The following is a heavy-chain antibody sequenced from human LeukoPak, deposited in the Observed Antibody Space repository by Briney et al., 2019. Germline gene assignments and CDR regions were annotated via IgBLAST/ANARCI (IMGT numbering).Heavy chain of an antibody. V-gene: IGHV4-39*01. CDR2: IYYSGST. D-gene: IGHD5-24*01. CDR3: ARQRDGYDDH. J-gene: IGHJ5*02. CDR1: GGSISSSSYY. Sequence: PSETLSLTCTVSGGSISSSSYYWGWIRQPPGKGLEWIGSIYYSGSTYYNPSLKSRVTISVDTSKNQFSLKLSSVTAADTAVYYCARQRDGYDDHWGQGTLVTVSS.